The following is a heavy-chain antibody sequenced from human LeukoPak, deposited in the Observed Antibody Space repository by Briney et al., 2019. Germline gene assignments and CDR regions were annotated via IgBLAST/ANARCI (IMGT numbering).Heavy chain of an antibody. CDR3: AKIRLEESATGY. CDR1: GFSFSAYG. Sequence: GSLRLSCAASGFSFSAYGMNWVRQSPGKGLEWVSAIGGSGATTYYADSVRGRFTISRDNSKNTMYLQMSSLRAVDTAVYYCAKIRLEESATGYWGQGTLVTVSS. V-gene: IGHV3-23*01. CDR2: IGGSGATT. J-gene: IGHJ4*02. D-gene: IGHD2-15*01.